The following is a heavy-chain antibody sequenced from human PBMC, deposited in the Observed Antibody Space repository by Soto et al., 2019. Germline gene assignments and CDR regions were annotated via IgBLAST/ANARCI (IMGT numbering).Heavy chain of an antibody. D-gene: IGHD3-22*01. CDR3: AKGTYYYDRSGYYTYDY. CDR1: GFTVSSNY. J-gene: IGHJ4*02. CDR2: IYSGGST. V-gene: IGHV3-53*01. Sequence: GGSLRLSCAASGFTVSSNYMSWVRQAPGKGLEWVSVIYSGGSTYYADSVKGRFTISRDNSKNTLYLQMNSLRAEDTAVYYCAKGTYYYDRSGYYTYDYWGQGTQVTVSS.